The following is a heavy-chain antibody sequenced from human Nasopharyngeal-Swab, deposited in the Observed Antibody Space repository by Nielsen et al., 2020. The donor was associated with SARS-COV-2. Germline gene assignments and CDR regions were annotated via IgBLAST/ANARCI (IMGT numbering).Heavy chain of an antibody. Sequence: GESLKISCAASGFTFSSYRMNWVRQALGKGPEWVSSISSSSSYIFYADSVKGRFTISRDNAKSSLYLQMNSLRAEDTAMYYCARDPPHFQPLYYFDYWGQGTLVTVSS. D-gene: IGHD2-2*01. V-gene: IGHV3-21*01. CDR2: ISSSSSYI. J-gene: IGHJ4*02. CDR1: GFTFSSYR. CDR3: ARDPPHFQPLYYFDY.